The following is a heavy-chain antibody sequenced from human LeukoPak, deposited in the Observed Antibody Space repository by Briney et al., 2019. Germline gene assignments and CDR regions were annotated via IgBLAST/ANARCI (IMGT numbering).Heavy chain of an antibody. V-gene: IGHV4-38-2*02. J-gene: IGHJ4*02. Sequence: SGTLSLTCTVSGYSISSGYYWGWIRQPPGKGLEWIGSIYHSGSTYYNPSLKSRVTISVDTSKNQFSLKLSSVTAADTAVYYCAREDRKYYFDYWGQGTLVTVSS. CDR3: AREDRKYYFDY. CDR1: GYSISSGYY. CDR2: IYHSGST.